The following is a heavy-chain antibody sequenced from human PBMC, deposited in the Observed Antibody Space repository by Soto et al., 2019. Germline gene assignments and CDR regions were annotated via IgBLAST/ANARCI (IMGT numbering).Heavy chain of an antibody. D-gene: IGHD3-22*01. Sequence: SETLSLTCVVSGGSMSSYYWSWIRQPPGKGLEWIGYIYYSGSTNYNPSLKSRVTISVDTSKNQFSLKLSSVTAADTAVYYCARGISNYYYDSRESRAFDIWGQGTMVTVSS. CDR2: IYYSGST. CDR3: ARGISNYYYDSRESRAFDI. V-gene: IGHV4-59*01. J-gene: IGHJ3*02. CDR1: GGSMSSYY.